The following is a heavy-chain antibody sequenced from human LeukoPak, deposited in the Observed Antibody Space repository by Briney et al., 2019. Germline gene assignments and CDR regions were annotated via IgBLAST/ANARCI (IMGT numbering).Heavy chain of an antibody. CDR1: GGSISSYY. J-gene: IGHJ4*02. D-gene: IGHD2-2*01. Sequence: SETLSLTCTVSGGSISSYYWSWIRQPPGKGLEWIGYIYYSGSTNYNPSLKSRVTISVDTPKNQFSLKLSSVTAADTAVYYCARVKGYCSSTSCYLTSPFFEYYFDYWGQGTLVTVSS. CDR3: ARVKGYCSSTSCYLTSPFFEYYFDY. V-gene: IGHV4-59*01. CDR2: IYYSGST.